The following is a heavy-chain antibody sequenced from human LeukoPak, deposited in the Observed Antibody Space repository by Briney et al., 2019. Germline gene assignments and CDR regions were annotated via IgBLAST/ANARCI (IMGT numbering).Heavy chain of an antibody. J-gene: IGHJ4*02. D-gene: IGHD3-9*01. CDR2: IYYSGST. V-gene: IGHV4-39*01. CDR3: ASRYFDWLLYPSPFE. CDR1: GGSISSSSYY. Sequence: SETLSLTCTVSGGSISSSSYYWGWIRQPPGKGLEWIGSIYYSGSTYYNPSLKSRVTISVDTSKNQFSLKLSSVTAADTAVYYCASRYFDWLLYPSPFEWGQGTLVTVSS.